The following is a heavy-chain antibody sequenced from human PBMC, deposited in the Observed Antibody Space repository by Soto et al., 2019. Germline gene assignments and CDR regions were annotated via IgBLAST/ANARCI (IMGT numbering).Heavy chain of an antibody. CDR3: ARSSGGYNSNYYYYGMDV. V-gene: IGHV1-69*13. Sequence: SVKVSCKASGCTFSSYAISWVRQAPGQGLEWMGGIIPIFGTANYAQKFQGRVTITADESTSTAYMELSSLRSEDTAVYYCARSSGGYNSNYYYYGMDVWGQGTTVTVSS. J-gene: IGHJ6*02. D-gene: IGHD5-12*01. CDR2: IIPIFGTA. CDR1: GCTFSSYA.